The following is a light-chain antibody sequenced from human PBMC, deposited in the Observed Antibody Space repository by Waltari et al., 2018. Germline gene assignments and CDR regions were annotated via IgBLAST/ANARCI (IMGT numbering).Light chain of an antibody. J-gene: IGKJ1*01. V-gene: IGKV1-33*01. CDR3: QQYKSLPQT. CDR1: QDINNY. CDR2: DAS. Sequence: DIQMTQSPSSMSACVGDRVSITCQTSQDINNYLSWYQQKPGKAPKLLIYDASNLETGVPSRFSGSGSGTDFTFTITSLHPEDIATYYCQQYKSLPQTFGQGTKVEVK.